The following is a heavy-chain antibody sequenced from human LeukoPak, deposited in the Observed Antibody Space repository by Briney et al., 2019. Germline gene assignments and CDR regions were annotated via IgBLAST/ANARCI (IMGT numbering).Heavy chain of an antibody. CDR1: GFTFSSYA. CDR3: ASLDGYSF. D-gene: IGHD5-24*01. Sequence: GGSLRLSCAASGFTFSSYAMNWVRQAPGKGLEWVSSISESGGTTDYADSVKGRFTISRDNSKNTLYLQMNSLRAEDTAVYYCASLDGYSFWGQGTLVTVSS. CDR2: ISESGGTT. V-gene: IGHV3-23*01. J-gene: IGHJ4*02.